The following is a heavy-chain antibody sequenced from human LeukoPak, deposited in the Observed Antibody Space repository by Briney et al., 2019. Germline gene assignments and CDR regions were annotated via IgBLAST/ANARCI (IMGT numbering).Heavy chain of an antibody. V-gene: IGHV1-2*02. D-gene: IGHD6-19*01. Sequence: GASVKVSCKASGYTFTGYYMHWVRQAPGQGLEWMGWINPSSGGTNYAQKFQGRVTMTRDTSISTAYMELSRLRSDDTAVYYCAREGIAVTGTVYWGQGTQVTVSS. J-gene: IGHJ4*02. CDR1: GYTFTGYY. CDR3: AREGIAVTGTVY. CDR2: INPSSGGT.